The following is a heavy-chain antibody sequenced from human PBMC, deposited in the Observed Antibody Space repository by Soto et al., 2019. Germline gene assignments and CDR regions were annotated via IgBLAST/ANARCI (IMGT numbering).Heavy chain of an antibody. CDR3: AIPAMVRGVMLSLYAFDI. D-gene: IGHD3-10*01. Sequence: ASVKVSCKASGYTFTSYAMHWVRQAPGQSLEWMGCINAGNGNTKYSQKFQGRVTITRDTSASTAYMELSSLRSEDTAVYYCAIPAMVRGVMLSLYAFDIWGQGTMVTVSS. V-gene: IGHV1-3*01. CDR1: GYTFTSYA. J-gene: IGHJ3*02. CDR2: INAGNGNT.